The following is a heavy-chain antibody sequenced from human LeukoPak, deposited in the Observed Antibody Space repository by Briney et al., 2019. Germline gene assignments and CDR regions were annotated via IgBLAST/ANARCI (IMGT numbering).Heavy chain of an antibody. CDR3: VDYYDSSGTGY. CDR1: GGSISSYY. J-gene: IGHJ4*02. Sequence: SETPSLTCTVSGGSISSYYWSWIRQPPGKGLEWIGSIYYSGSTYYNPSLKSRVTISVDTSKNQFSLKLSSVTAADTAVYYCVDYYDSSGTGYWGQGTLVTVSS. D-gene: IGHD3-22*01. CDR2: IYYSGST. V-gene: IGHV4-39*07.